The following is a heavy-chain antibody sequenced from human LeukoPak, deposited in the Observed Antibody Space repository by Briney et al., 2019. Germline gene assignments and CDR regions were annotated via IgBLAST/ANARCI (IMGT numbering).Heavy chain of an antibody. Sequence: GGTLRLSCAASGFTFSNYGMSWVRQAPGKGLEWVSTISGSGGRTYYADSVKGRFTISRDNAKNSLYLQMNSLRAEDTAVYYCAELGITMIGGVWGKGTTVTISS. V-gene: IGHV3-23*01. CDR3: AELGITMIGGV. CDR1: GFTFSNYG. CDR2: ISGSGGRT. J-gene: IGHJ6*04. D-gene: IGHD3-10*02.